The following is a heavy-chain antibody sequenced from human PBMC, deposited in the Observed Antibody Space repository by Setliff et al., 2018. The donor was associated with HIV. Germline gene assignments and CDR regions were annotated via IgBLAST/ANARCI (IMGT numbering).Heavy chain of an antibody. CDR3: ARGRWRLLHYYFDY. CDR1: GFTFTSYW. V-gene: IGHV3-7*01. J-gene: IGHJ4*02. Sequence: SGGSLRLSCAASGFTFTSYWMIWVRQAPGKGLEWVANINQDGSEKNYVDSVKGRFTISRDNVKNSLFLQMNSLRVGDTAVYYCARGRWRLLHYYFDYWGQGTLVTVSS. D-gene: IGHD2-15*01. CDR2: INQDGSEK.